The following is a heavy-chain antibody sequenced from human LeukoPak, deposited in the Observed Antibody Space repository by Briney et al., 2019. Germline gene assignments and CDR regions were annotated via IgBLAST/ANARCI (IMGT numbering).Heavy chain of an antibody. Sequence: PGGSLRLSCVASGFTFSDYYMSWIRQAPGKWLEWISYISSSGTTIYYTDSVKGRLTISRDNAKNSLYLQMNSLRAEDTAVYFCARSIAAADGGVYYYMDVWGNGTTVTISS. J-gene: IGHJ6*03. CDR3: ARSIAAADGGVYYYMDV. V-gene: IGHV3-11*01. CDR2: ISSSGTTI. CDR1: GFTFSDYY. D-gene: IGHD6-25*01.